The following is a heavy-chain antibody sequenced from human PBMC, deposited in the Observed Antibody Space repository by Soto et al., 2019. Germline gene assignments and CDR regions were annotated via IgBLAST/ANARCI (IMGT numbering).Heavy chain of an antibody. CDR3: TKDGDAYDFAFDK. CDR1: GFSFSNYG. CDR2: ITKTGRST. J-gene: IGHJ3*02. V-gene: IGHV3-23*01. D-gene: IGHD3-3*01. Sequence: EVQLLESGGGLVQPGGSLRLSCATSGFSFSNYGMNWVRQAPGKGLEWVSGITKTGRSTFIADSVRGRFTISRDNLKNIMYLQMNSLRVDDTDLYYCTKDGDAYDFAFDKWGQGTMVTVTS.